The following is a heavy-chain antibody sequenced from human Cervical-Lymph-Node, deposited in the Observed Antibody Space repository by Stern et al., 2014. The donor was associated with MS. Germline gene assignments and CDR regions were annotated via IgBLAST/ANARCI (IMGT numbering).Heavy chain of an antibody. Sequence: EQLVQSGGGLVQPGGSLRLSCATSGFTFSDFSINWVRQAPGRGLELISSISRRGTTHYADSVKGRFTISRDNGKNSLYLHMNSLRDEDTAIYYCATLDAWGQGTLVIVSS. CDR2: ISRRGTT. V-gene: IGHV3-69-1*01. J-gene: IGHJ5*02. CDR3: ATLDA. CDR1: GFTFSDFS.